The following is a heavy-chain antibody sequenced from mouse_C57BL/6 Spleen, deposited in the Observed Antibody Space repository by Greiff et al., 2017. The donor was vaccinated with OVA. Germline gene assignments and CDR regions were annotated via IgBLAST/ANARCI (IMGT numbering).Heavy chain of an antibody. D-gene: IGHD2-14*01. CDR3: SRGGYGCDY. Sequence: VQLQQPGAELVRPGSSVKLSCKASGYTFTSYWMAWVKQRPGQGLEWIGNIYPSDSETHYNQKFKDKATLTVDTSSSTAYMQLSSLTSEDSAVYDRSRGGYGCDYWGQGTTLTVSS. CDR2: IYPSDSET. CDR1: GYTFTSYW. J-gene: IGHJ2*01. V-gene: IGHV1-61*01.